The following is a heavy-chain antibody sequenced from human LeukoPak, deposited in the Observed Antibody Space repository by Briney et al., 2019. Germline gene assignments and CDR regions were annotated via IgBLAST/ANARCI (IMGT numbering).Heavy chain of an antibody. CDR1: GGTFSSYA. V-gene: IGHV1-69*05. J-gene: IGHJ4*02. Sequence: SVKVSCKASGGTFSSYAISWVRQAPGQGLEWMGGIIPIFGTANYAQKFQGRVTITTDESTSTAYMELSRLRSDDTAVYYCARGIAARPLSFDYWGQGTLVTVSS. D-gene: IGHD6-6*01. CDR3: ARGIAARPLSFDY. CDR2: IIPIFGTA.